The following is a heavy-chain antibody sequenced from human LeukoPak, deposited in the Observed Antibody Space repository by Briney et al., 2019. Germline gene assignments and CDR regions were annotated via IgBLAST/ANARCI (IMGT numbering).Heavy chain of an antibody. J-gene: IGHJ3*02. CDR2: IKQDGSEN. CDR1: GFTFSSFW. Sequence: GGSLRLSCAAAGFTFSSFWMSWVRQAPGKGLEWVANIKQDGSENYYVDSVKGRFTISRDNAKNSLYLQMNSLRAEDTAVYYCAREEDCSSTTCYSYAFDIWGQGTMVTVSS. V-gene: IGHV3-7*01. D-gene: IGHD2-2*02. CDR3: AREEDCSSTTCYSYAFDI.